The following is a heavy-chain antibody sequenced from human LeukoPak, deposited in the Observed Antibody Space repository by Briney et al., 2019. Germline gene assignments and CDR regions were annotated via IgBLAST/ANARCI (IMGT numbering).Heavy chain of an antibody. D-gene: IGHD4-17*01. V-gene: IGHV3-74*01. CDR3: ARDEPTVTTGPPVGY. CDR2: INGYGSIR. Sequence: GGSLRLSCAASGFTFETYWMHWVRQAPGKGLVWVSCINGYGSIRNYADSVKGRFTISRDNAKNTLYLQMNSLRVEDTAVYYCARDEPTVTTGPPVGYWGQGTLVTVSS. CDR1: GFTFETYW. J-gene: IGHJ4*02.